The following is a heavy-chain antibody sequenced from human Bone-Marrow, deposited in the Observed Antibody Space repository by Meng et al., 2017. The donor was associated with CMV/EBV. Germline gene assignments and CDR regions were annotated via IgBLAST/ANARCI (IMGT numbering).Heavy chain of an antibody. Sequence: SVKVSCKASGGTFSSYAISWVRQAPGQGLEWMGGIIPIFGTANYAQKFHGRLTISTDESTRTAYMELSSLRSEDTAVYYCASSPGVLVPAATVYWGQGTLVTVSS. CDR2: IIPIFGTA. CDR3: ASSPGVLVPAATVY. J-gene: IGHJ4*02. D-gene: IGHD2-2*01. V-gene: IGHV1-69*05. CDR1: GGTFSSYA.